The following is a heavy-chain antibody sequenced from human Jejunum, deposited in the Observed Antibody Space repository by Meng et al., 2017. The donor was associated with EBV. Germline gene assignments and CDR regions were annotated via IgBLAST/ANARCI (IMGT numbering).Heavy chain of an antibody. CDR3: ARNDIITGASEGHFDY. CDR2: ISAYSVNT. CDR1: GYTFTGYV. J-gene: IGHJ4*02. Sequence: QGQRVEVRREETTPGFIVNVSSKGSGYTFTGYVITWLRQAPGQGLQWMGWISAYSVNTNDAQKIQGRVTMTRDTSTSTAYMELRSLRSDDTAVYYCARNDIITGASEGHFDYWGQGTLVTVSS. D-gene: IGHD3-10*01. V-gene: IGHV1-18*01.